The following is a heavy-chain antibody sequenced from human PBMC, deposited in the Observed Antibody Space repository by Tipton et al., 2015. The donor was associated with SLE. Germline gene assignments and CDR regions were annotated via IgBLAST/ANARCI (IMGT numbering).Heavy chain of an antibody. V-gene: IGHV3-11*04. CDR3: ARHPQVYDSSGYYPSGISGFDY. J-gene: IGHJ4*02. CDR1: GFTFSDYY. D-gene: IGHD3-22*01. CDR2: ISSSGSII. Sequence: SLRLSCAASGFTFSDYYMSWIRQTPGKGLEWISYISSSGSIIHYADSVKGRFTISRDNAKNSLYLQMNSLRAEDTAVYYCARHPQVYDSSGYYPSGISGFDYWGQGTLVTVSS.